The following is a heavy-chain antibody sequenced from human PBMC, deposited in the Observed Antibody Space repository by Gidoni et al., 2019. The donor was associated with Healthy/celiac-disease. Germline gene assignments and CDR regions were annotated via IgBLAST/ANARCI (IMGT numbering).Heavy chain of an antibody. CDR1: GFTFSSYA. CDR2: ISYDGSNK. Sequence: QVQLVESGGGVVQPGRSLRLSCAASGFTFSSYAMHWVRQAPGKGLEWVAVISYDGSNKYYADSVKGRFTISRDNSKNTLYLQMNSLRAEDTAVYYCASEVRDDYGEGTGGYWGQGTLVTVSS. D-gene: IGHD4-17*01. CDR3: ASEVRDDYGEGTGGY. J-gene: IGHJ4*02. V-gene: IGHV3-30-3*01.